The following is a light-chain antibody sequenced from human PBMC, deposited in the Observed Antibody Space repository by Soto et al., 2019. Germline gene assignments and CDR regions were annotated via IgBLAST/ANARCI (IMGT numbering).Light chain of an antibody. CDR2: EVF. J-gene: IGLJ1*01. CDR1: SSDVGVYNY. V-gene: IGLV2-8*01. CDR3: SSYAGSNNFDV. Sequence: QSVLTQPPSASGSPGQSVTISCTGTSSDVGVYNYVSWYQQHPGKAPKLMIYEVFKWPSGVPDRFSGSKSGNTASLTVSGLQAEDEADYYCSSYAGSNNFDVFGTGTKLTVL.